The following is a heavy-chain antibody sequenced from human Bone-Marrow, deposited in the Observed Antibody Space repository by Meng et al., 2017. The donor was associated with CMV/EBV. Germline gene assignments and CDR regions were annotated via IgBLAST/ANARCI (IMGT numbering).Heavy chain of an antibody. Sequence: GESLKISCAASGFTFSSYGMHWVRQAPGKGLEWVAFIRYDGSNKYYADSVKGRFTISRDNAKNSLYLQMNSLRAEDTAVYYCAREDTELTVSKLGRMDVWGQGTTVTVSS. D-gene: IGHD4-11*01. CDR3: AREDTELTVSKLGRMDV. V-gene: IGHV3-30*02. CDR2: IRYDGSNK. CDR1: GFTFSSYG. J-gene: IGHJ6*02.